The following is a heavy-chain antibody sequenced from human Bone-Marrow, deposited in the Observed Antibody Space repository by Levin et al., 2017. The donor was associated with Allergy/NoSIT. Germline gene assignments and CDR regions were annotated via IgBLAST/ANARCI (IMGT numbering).Heavy chain of an antibody. J-gene: IGHJ4*02. CDR2: INQDGSEK. Sequence: PGGSLRLSCATSGFIFTNYWMSWVRQAPGKGLEWLANINQDGSEKFYVDSVKGRFTISRDNAKNSLYLQMDSLTAEDTAVYSCYVSGYWGQGTLVTVSS. CDR1: GFIFTNYW. D-gene: IGHD2-2*01. CDR3: YVSGY. V-gene: IGHV3-7*01.